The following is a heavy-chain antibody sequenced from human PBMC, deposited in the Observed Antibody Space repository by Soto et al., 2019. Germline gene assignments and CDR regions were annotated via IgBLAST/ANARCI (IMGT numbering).Heavy chain of an antibody. CDR2: IYYAGST. J-gene: IGHJ4*02. CDR1: GGSMISYY. V-gene: IGHV4-59*08. Sequence: QVRLQESGPGLVKPSETLYLSCAVCGGSMISYYWSWIRQPPGRGLEWIGFIYYAGSTKYNPSLNSRVTISVDTSKNQFSLTVTSVTASDTAVYYCARRILATETFDYWGQGTLVTVSS. CDR3: ARRILATETFDY. D-gene: IGHD5-12*01.